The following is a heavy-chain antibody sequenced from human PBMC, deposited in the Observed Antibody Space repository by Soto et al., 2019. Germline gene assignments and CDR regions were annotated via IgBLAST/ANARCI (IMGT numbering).Heavy chain of an antibody. J-gene: IGHJ6*02. CDR1: GFTVSSKY. CDR2: IWSAGLI. Sequence: GGSLRLSCAASGFTVSSKYMSWVRQAPGKGLEWVSVIWSAGLIYYADSVRGRFTISRDISKNILYLEMTSLRADDTAVYYCAREAPMAVWGQGTTVTFSS. CDR3: AREAPMAV. V-gene: IGHV3-53*01.